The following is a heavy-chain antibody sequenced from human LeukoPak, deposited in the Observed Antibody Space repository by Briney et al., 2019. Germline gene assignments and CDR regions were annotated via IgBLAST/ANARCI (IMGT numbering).Heavy chain of an antibody. J-gene: IGHJ5*02. CDR2: ISAYNGNT. CDR3: ARVPQRLVRREDWFDP. D-gene: IGHD6-13*01. CDR1: GYTFTSYG. V-gene: IGHV1-18*01. Sequence: AASVKVSCKASGYTFTSYGISWVRQAPGQGLEWMGWISAYNGNTNYAQKLQGRVTMTTDTSTSTAYMELRSLRSDDTAVYYCARVPQRLVRREDWFDPWGQGTLVTVSS.